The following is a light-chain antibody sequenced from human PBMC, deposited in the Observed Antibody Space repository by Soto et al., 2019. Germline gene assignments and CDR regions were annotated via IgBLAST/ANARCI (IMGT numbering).Light chain of an antibody. J-gene: IGKJ1*01. CDR3: QQYKKWPRT. CDR1: QSVSSK. CDR2: DAS. V-gene: IGKV3-15*01. Sequence: EIVMTQSPATLSVSPGERATLSCRASQSVSSKLAWYQQKVGQAPRLVIYDASTRATGIPARFSGSGSGAEFTLTISSLQSEDFAVYYCQQYKKWPRTFGQGTKVEIK.